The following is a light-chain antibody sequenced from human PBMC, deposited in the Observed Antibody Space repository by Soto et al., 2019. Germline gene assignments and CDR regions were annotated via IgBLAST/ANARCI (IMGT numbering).Light chain of an antibody. V-gene: IGKV3-20*01. J-gene: IGKJ1*01. Sequence: EIVLTQSPGTLSLSPGERATLSCRASHLVSSNFLAWYQQKRGQAPRLLIHGASNRATGIPDRFSGSGSGTDFTLTIARLEPGDFAVYYCQQYGNSPQTFGQGTKVDIK. CDR3: QQYGNSPQT. CDR1: HLVSSNF. CDR2: GAS.